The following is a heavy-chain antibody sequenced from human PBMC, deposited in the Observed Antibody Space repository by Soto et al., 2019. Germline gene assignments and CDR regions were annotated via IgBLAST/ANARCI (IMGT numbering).Heavy chain of an antibody. Sequence: SWILMAPGKGRGGVSGISDSGDNTYYPDSVKGRFTISRDNSKNTLYLQMNNLRAEDTAVYAWADGGEWSSISAYWVHGTLVTVSS. V-gene: IGHV3-23*01. CDR2: ISDSGDNT. J-gene: IGHJ4*01. D-gene: IGHD3-3*01. CDR3: ADGGEWSSISAY.